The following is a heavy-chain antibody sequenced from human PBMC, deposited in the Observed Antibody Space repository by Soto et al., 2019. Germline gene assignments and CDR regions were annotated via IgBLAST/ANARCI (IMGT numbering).Heavy chain of an antibody. J-gene: IGHJ6*02. Sequence: QVQLVQSGAEVKKPGASVKVSCKASGYTFTSYGISWVRQAPGQGLEWMGWISAYNGNTNYAQKLQGRVTMTTDTATSTAYMELRSLRSDDTAVYYCASGYDYVWGSYRSGYGMDVWGQGTTVTVSS. CDR3: ASGYDYVWGSYRSGYGMDV. CDR1: GYTFTSYG. D-gene: IGHD3-16*02. CDR2: ISAYNGNT. V-gene: IGHV1-18*01.